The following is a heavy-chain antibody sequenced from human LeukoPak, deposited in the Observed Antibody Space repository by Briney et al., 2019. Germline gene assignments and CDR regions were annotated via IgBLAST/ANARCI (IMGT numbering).Heavy chain of an antibody. Sequence: PGGSLRLSCAASGFSFTFYSMNWVRQAPGKGLEWVSSISSSSSYIYYADSVKGRFTISRDNAESSVYLQMNSLSAEDTAVYYCARGHWGLDYWGRGTLVTVSS. CDR3: ARGHWGLDY. J-gene: IGHJ4*02. CDR2: ISSSSSYI. D-gene: IGHD7-27*01. CDR1: GFSFTFYS. V-gene: IGHV3-21*01.